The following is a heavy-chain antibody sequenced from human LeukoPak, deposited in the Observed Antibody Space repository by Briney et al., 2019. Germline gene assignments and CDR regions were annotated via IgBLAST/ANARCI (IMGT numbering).Heavy chain of an antibody. CDR3: ARGHDYGGNFGGLDAFDI. D-gene: IGHD4-23*01. CDR2: INHSGST. CDR1: GGSFSGYY. Sequence: SETLSLTCAVYGGSFSGYYWSWIRQPPGKGLEWIGEINHSGSTNYNPSLKSRVTISVDTSKNQFSLKLSSVTAADTAVYYCARGHDYGGNFGGLDAFDIWGQGTMVTVSS. V-gene: IGHV4-34*01. J-gene: IGHJ3*02.